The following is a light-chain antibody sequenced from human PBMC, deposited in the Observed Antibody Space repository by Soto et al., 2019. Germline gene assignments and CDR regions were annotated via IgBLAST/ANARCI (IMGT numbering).Light chain of an antibody. V-gene: IGKV1-39*01. CDR1: LSISTD. CDR3: QQYDKWPRT. CDR2: GAS. Sequence: DIQMTQSPSSLSASVGDRVTITCRASLSISTDLNWYQQKPGKAPKVLIFGASSLQSGVPSRFSGSGSGTDFTLTISDLQAEDFATYYCQQYDKWPRTFGQGTKVEIK. J-gene: IGKJ1*01.